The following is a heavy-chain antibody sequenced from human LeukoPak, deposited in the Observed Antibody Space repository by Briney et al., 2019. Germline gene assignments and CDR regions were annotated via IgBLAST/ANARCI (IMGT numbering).Heavy chain of an antibody. CDR2: IYTSGST. J-gene: IGHJ4*02. D-gene: IGHD5-24*01. CDR3: ARGRRDGYTLEYLDY. Sequence: SETLSLTCTVSGGSISSYYWSWIRQPAGKGLEWIGRIYTSGSTNYNPSLKSRTTMSVDTSKNQFSLKLSSVTAADTAVYYCARGRRDGYTLEYLDYWGQGTLVTVSS. V-gene: IGHV4-4*07. CDR1: GGSISSYY.